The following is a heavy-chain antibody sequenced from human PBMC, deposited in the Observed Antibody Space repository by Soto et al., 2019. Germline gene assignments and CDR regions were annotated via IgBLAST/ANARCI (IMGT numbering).Heavy chain of an antibody. Sequence: QVQLVQSGAEVKKPGASVKISCKTSGYTFTSFYMHWVRQAPGQGLEWMGIINPSGGSTEYAQKFQGRVTMTRDTSTSTVYMELSSLRSDDTAVYYCATAPETFDYWGQGTLVTVSS. CDR2: INPSGGST. CDR1: GYTFTSFY. V-gene: IGHV1-46*01. CDR3: ATAPETFDY. J-gene: IGHJ4*02.